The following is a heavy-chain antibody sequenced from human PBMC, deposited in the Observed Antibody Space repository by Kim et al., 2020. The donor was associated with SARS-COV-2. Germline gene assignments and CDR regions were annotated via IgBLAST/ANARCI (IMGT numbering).Heavy chain of an antibody. CDR2: IYYSWST. CDR1: GGSISSYY. CDR3: ARVDKWLVDY. Sequence: SETLSLTCTVSGGSISSYYWSCIRQPPGKGLEWIGYIYYSWSTNYNPSLKSRVTISLDTAKNQYSLKLSSVTAADTAVYYCARVDKWLVDYWGQGTLVTVSS. J-gene: IGHJ4*02. D-gene: IGHD5-12*01. V-gene: IGHV4-59*13.